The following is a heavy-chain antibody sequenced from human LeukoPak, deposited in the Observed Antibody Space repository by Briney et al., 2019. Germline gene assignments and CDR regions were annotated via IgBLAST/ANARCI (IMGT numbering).Heavy chain of an antibody. CDR2: IWFDGTNK. CDR1: GFTFSGYG. V-gene: IGHV3-33*01. D-gene: IGHD5-24*01. CDR3: ARGNFRRDGYNFDY. J-gene: IGHJ4*02. Sequence: GGSLRLSCAASGFTFSGYGMHWVRQAPGKGLEWVAVIWFDGTNKYYADSVKGRFTISSDNSKNTLYLQMNSLRAEDTAVFYCARGNFRRDGYNFDYWGQGTLVTVSS.